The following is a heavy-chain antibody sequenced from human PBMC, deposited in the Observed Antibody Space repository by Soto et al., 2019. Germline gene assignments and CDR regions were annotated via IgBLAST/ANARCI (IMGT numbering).Heavy chain of an antibody. V-gene: IGHV4-34*01. Sequence: SETLSLTCAVYGGSFSGYYWSWIRQPPGKGLEWIGEINHSGSTNYNPSLKSRVTISVDTSKNQFSLKLSSVTAADTAVYYCARVDVAPLRSSWYRYFQHWGQGTLVTVSS. CDR3: ARVDVAPLRSSWYRYFQH. CDR2: INHSGST. D-gene: IGHD6-13*01. CDR1: GGSFSGYY. J-gene: IGHJ1*01.